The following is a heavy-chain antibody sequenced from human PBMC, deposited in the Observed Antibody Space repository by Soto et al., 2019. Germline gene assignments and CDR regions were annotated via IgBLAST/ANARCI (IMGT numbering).Heavy chain of an antibody. J-gene: IGHJ4*02. V-gene: IGHV5-51*01. CDR1: GYSFTSYW. D-gene: IGHD5-12*01. CDR3: ARPRDGYNYFFDY. CDR2: IWPDDSDT. Sequence: GESLKISCKGSGYSFTSYWIGWVRQMPGKGLKWMGIIWPDDSDTRYSPSFQGQVTISADKSINTAYLQWSSLKASDTAMYYCARPRDGYNYFFDYWGQGTLVTVSS.